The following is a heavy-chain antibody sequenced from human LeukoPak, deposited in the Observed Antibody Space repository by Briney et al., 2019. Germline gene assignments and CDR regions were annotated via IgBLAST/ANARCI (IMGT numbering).Heavy chain of an antibody. D-gene: IGHD3-10*01. CDR3: ARGTMVWGATSFDY. CDR1: GFTFSSYG. CDR2: IKQDGSEK. J-gene: IGHJ4*02. V-gene: IGHV3-7*01. Sequence: PGGSLRLSCAASGFTFSSYGMSWVRQAPGKGLEWVANIKQDGSEKYYVDSVKGRFTISRDNAKNSLYLQMNSLRAEDTAVYYCARGTMVWGATSFDYWGQGTLVTVSS.